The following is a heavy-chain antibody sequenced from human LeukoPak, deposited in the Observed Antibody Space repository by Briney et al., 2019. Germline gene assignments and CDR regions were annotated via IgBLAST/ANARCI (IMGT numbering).Heavy chain of an antibody. Sequence: GGSLRLSCVASGFTVSNKYMSWVRQAPGKGLEWVSSISSNSIYVFYADSMKGRFTISRDNAKNSLSLQMNSLRAEDTAVYYCARDQVDRIWYFDYWGQGTLVTVSS. V-gene: IGHV3-21*01. D-gene: IGHD1-14*01. J-gene: IGHJ4*02. CDR1: GFTVSNKY. CDR2: ISSNSIYV. CDR3: ARDQVDRIWYFDY.